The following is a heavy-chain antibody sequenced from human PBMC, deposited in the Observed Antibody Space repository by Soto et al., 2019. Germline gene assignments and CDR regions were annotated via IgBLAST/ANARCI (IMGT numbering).Heavy chain of an antibody. V-gene: IGHV3-74*01. CDR1: GFTFSSNW. CDR3: ARGFNADWGQYYPVDY. Sequence: EVQLVESGGVLVQPGGSLRLSCEASGFTFSSNWMHWVRQAPGKGLVWVSRMNPARGSRGYAASVKGRFTISRDNAKNTLFLQLNSLTAEDTAMYYCARGFNADWGQYYPVDYWGQGTMVTVSS. CDR2: MNPARGSR. J-gene: IGHJ4*02. D-gene: IGHD3-16*01.